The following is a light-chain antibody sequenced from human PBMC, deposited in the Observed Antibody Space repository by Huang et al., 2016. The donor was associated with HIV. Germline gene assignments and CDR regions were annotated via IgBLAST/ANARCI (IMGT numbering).Light chain of an antibody. CDR1: QSVDSGY. V-gene: IGKV3-20*01. J-gene: IGKJ1*01. Sequence: VLTQSPGSVSVSLGDRVTVSCRASQSVDSGYLAWYQQKAGQSPRLLVYGTSSRASGITSRFSGSGSGTELTLTISRLEPEDFGVYYCHQYGSSKATFGQGTKVDI. CDR3: HQYGSSKAT. CDR2: GTS.